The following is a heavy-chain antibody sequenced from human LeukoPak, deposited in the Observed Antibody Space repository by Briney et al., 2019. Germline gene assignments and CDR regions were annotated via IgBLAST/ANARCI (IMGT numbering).Heavy chain of an antibody. Sequence: ASVKVSCKASGYTFTGYYMHWVRQAPGQGLEWMGIINPSGGSTTYAQKFQGRVTMTRDTSTSTVYMELSSLRSEDTAVYYCARCLRGGDFVAQDAFDMWGQGTMVTVSS. J-gene: IGHJ3*02. CDR2: INPSGGST. CDR3: ARCLRGGDFVAQDAFDM. CDR1: GYTFTGYY. V-gene: IGHV1-46*01. D-gene: IGHD2-21*02.